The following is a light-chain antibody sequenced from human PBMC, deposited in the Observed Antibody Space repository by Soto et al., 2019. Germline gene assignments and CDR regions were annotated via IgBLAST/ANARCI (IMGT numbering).Light chain of an antibody. CDR3: ATWDDNVKGPV. V-gene: IGLV1-44*01. J-gene: IGLJ2*01. CDR2: TNS. CDR1: ASNIGSNF. Sequence: QSVLTQPPSASGPPGQRVTISCSGRASNIGSNFVSWYQVVPGTAPKLLIYTNSHRPSGVPDRFSGSRSGTSASLDISGLQSYDEADYFCATWDDNVKGPVFGGGTQLTVL.